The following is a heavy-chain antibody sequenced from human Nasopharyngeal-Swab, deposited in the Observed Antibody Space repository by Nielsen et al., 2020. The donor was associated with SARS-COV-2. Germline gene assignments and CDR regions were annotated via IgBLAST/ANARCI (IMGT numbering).Heavy chain of an antibody. Sequence: ASVKVSCKASGYTFTSSYMHWVRQAPGQGLEWMGIINPSGGSTSYAQKFQGRVTMTRDTSTSTVYMELSSLRSEDTAVYYCAREIVGADQQNNWFDPWGQGTLVTVSS. V-gene: IGHV1-46*01. D-gene: IGHD1-26*01. J-gene: IGHJ5*02. CDR1: GYTFTSSY. CDR3: AREIVGADQQNNWFDP. CDR2: INPSGGST.